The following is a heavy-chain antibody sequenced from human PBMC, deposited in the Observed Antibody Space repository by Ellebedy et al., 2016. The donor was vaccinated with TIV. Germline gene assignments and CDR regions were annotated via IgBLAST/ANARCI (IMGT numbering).Heavy chain of an antibody. J-gene: IGHJ4*02. D-gene: IGHD3-22*01. V-gene: IGHV3-48*02. CDR1: GFTFSDYG. CDR2: ISWSSRSI. CDR3: ARGHPTRYHHYDE. Sequence: GESLKISCAASGFTFSDYGMNWVRQVPGKGLELISFISWSSRSIYYADSMKGRFTVSRDNAKHSMYLHMSSLRDEDTAVYHCARGHPTRYHHYDEWGQGTMVTVTP.